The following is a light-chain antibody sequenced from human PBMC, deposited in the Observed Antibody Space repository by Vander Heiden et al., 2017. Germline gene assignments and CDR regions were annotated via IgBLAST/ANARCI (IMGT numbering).Light chain of an antibody. CDR1: QSLLHSNGYNY. CDR2: LGS. V-gene: IGKV2-28*01. J-gene: IGKJ4*01. CDR3: MQALQTPLT. Sequence: DIVMTQSPLSLPVTPGEPPTNPCRSSQSLLHSNGYNYLDWYLQKPGQSPQLLIYLGSDRASGVPDRFSGSGSGTNFTLKISRVEAEDVGVYYCMQALQTPLTFGGGTKVEIK.